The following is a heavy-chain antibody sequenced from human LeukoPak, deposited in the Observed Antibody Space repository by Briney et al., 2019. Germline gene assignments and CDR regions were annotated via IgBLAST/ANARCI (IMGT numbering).Heavy chain of an antibody. Sequence: ASVKVSCKASGYTFTGYYMHWVRQAPGQGLEWMGWINPNSGGTNYAQKFQGRVTMTRDKSTSTAYMELSSLRSEDTAVYYCARSSIIAAAGPYYFDYWGQGTLVTVSS. V-gene: IGHV1-2*02. CDR3: ARSSIIAAAGPYYFDY. D-gene: IGHD6-13*01. CDR2: INPNSGGT. J-gene: IGHJ4*02. CDR1: GYTFTGYY.